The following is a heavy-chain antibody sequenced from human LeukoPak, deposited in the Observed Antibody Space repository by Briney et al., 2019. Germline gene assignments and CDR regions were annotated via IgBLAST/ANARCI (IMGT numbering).Heavy chain of an antibody. CDR2: VFTSGST. CDR3: ARGIVGATAPDY. Sequence: SQTLSLTCTVSGGSISSGSYRWSWIRQPAGKGLEWIGRVFTSGSTNYNPSLKSRVTISVDMSKNQFTLKLSSVTAADTAVYYCARGIVGATAPDYWGQGTLVTVSS. V-gene: IGHV4-61*02. D-gene: IGHD1-26*01. J-gene: IGHJ4*02. CDR1: GGSISSGSYR.